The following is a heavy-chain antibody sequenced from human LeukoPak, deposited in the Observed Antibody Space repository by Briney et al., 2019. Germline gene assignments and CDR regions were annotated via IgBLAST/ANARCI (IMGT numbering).Heavy chain of an antibody. CDR2: ISSDGSST. CDR1: GFTFRNHW. CDR3: ARDQRVTGRPDIDY. Sequence: GGSLRLSCAASGFTFRNHWMHSVRQTPGKGLVWVSHISSDGSSTTYADSVKGRLTISRDNAKNTLYLQMNNLRAEDTAMYYCARDQRVTGRPDIDYWGQGTLVIVSS. D-gene: IGHD6-6*01. V-gene: IGHV3-74*03. J-gene: IGHJ4*02.